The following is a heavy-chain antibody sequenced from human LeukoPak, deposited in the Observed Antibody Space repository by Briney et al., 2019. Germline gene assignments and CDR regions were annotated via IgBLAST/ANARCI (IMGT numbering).Heavy chain of an antibody. J-gene: IGHJ5*02. Sequence: ASVKVSCKASGYTFTGYYIHWVRQAPGQGLEWMGWLNPKSGGTNYAQNFQGRVTMTRDTIISTAYMELSRLRSDDTAVYYCAGNDWNDPWFDPWGQGTLVTVSS. CDR2: LNPKSGGT. CDR1: GYTFTGYY. D-gene: IGHD1-1*01. CDR3: AGNDWNDPWFDP. V-gene: IGHV1-2*02.